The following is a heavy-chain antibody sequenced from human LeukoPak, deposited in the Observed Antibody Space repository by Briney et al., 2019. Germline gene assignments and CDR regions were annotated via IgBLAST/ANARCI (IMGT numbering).Heavy chain of an antibody. J-gene: IGHJ6*04. V-gene: IGHV3-53*01. CDR3: AELGITMIGGV. Sequence: PGGSLRLSCTVSGFTVSSNSMSWVRQAPGKGLEWVSFIYSGGNTHYADSVKGRFTISRDNAKNSLYPQMNSLRAEDTAVYYCAELGITMIGGVWGKGTTVTISS. CDR1: GFTVSSNS. D-gene: IGHD3-10*02. CDR2: IYSGGNT.